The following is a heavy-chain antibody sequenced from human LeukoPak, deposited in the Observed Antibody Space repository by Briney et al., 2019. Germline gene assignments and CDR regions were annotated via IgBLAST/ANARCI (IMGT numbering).Heavy chain of an antibody. J-gene: IGHJ4*02. D-gene: IGHD4-17*01. CDR3: AKDLAGGDYVS. V-gene: IGHV3-30*18. CDR1: GFTFSSYG. CDR2: ISYDGNNK. Sequence: QPGGSLRLSCAASGFTFSSYGMHWVRQAPGKGLEWVAVISYDGNNKYYADSVKGRFTITRDNSKNTLYLQTNSLRAEDTAVCYCAKDLAGGDYVSWGQGSLVTVSS.